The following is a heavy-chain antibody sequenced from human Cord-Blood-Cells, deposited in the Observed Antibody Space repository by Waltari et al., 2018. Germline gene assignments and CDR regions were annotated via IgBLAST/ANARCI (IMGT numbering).Heavy chain of an antibody. CDR1: GGSLSSSY. CDR3: ARNWKKSAFDI. CDR2: IYYSGST. V-gene: IGHV4-59*01. J-gene: IGHJ3*02. Sequence: QVQLPESGPGLVKPSETLSLTCTVSGGSLSSSYWSWIRQPPGKGLEWLGYIYYSGSTNYNPSLKSRVTISVDTSKNQFSLKLSSVTAADTAVYYCARNWKKSAFDIWGQGTMVTVSS. D-gene: IGHD1-1*01.